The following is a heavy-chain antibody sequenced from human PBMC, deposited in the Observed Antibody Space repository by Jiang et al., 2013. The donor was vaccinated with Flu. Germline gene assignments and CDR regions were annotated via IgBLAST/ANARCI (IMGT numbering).Heavy chain of an antibody. CDR3: VKDVANPSGYSSGWYEDDAFDI. D-gene: IGHD6-19*01. Sequence: VQLVESGGGLVQPGGSLRLSCSASGFTFSSYAMHWVRQAPGKGLEYVSAISSNGGSTYYADSVKGRFTISRDNSKNTLYLQMSSLRAEDTAVYYCVKDVANPSGYSSGWYEDDAFDIWGQGTMVTVSS. J-gene: IGHJ3*02. V-gene: IGHV3-64D*06. CDR2: ISSNGGST. CDR1: GFTFSSYA.